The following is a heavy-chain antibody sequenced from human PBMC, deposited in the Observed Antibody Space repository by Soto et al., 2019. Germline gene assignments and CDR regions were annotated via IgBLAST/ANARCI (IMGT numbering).Heavy chain of an antibody. J-gene: IGHJ5*02. Sequence: SETLSLTCTVSGGSISSSSYYWGWSRQPPGKWLEWIGSIYYSGSTYYNPSLKSRVTISVDTSKNQFSLKLSSVTAADTAVYYCARRRAAAGTGGGYWFDPWGQGTLVTVYS. CDR1: GGSISSSSYY. CDR3: ARRRAAAGTGGGYWFDP. V-gene: IGHV4-39*01. D-gene: IGHD6-13*01. CDR2: IYYSGST.